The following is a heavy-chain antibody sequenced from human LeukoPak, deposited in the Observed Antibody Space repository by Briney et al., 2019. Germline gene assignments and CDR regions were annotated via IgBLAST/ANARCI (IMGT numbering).Heavy chain of an antibody. D-gene: IGHD3-9*01. Sequence: ASVKVSCKTSGYMFRNYGITWVRQAPGQGLEWMGWISTFNGHTKYTQSLRDRVTMTTDTSTSTIYMELRSLRSDDTAVYYCARGYYDILTGSQLDYWGQGTLVTVSS. CDR1: GYMFRNYG. V-gene: IGHV1-18*01. J-gene: IGHJ4*02. CDR3: ARGYYDILTGSQLDY. CDR2: ISTFNGHT.